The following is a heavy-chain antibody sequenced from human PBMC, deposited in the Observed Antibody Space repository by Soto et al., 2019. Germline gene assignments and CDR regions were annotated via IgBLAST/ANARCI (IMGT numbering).Heavy chain of an antibody. CDR1: GGSISSGGYY. CDR3: AGSSSSLNFDY. V-gene: IGHV4-31*03. J-gene: IGHJ4*02. CDR2: IYYSGST. D-gene: IGHD6-6*01. Sequence: SETLSLTCTVSGGSISSGGYYWSWIRQHPGKGLEWIGYIYYSGSTYYNPSLKSRVTISVDTSKNQFSLKLSSVTAADTAVYYCAGSSSSLNFDYWGQGTLVTVSS.